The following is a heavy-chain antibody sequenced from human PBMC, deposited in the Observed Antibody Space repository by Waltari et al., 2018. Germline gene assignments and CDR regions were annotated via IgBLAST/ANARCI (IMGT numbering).Heavy chain of an antibody. D-gene: IGHD2-15*01. Sequence: QVQLVQSGAEVKKPGSSVKVSCKASGGPFSSYAISWVRQAPGQGLEWMGRIIPIFGTANYAQKFQGRVTITADKSTSTAYMELSSLRSEDTAVYYCARDHGYCSGGSCYYAFDIWGQGTMVTVSS. CDR3: ARDHGYCSGGSCYYAFDI. V-gene: IGHV1-69*08. J-gene: IGHJ3*02. CDR2: IIPIFGTA. CDR1: GGPFSSYA.